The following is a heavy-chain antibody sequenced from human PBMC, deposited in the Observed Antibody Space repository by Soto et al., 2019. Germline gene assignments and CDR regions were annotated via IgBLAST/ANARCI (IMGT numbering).Heavy chain of an antibody. D-gene: IGHD5-12*01. V-gene: IGHV3-30*04. CDR1: GFSFSSYA. CDR3: AKTAGYELEAWLDP. J-gene: IGHJ5*02. CDR2: ISYDGSKK. Sequence: QVQLVESGGGVVQPGRSLRLSCAASGFSFSSYAMHWVRQAPGKGLEWVAVISYDGSKKYYADSVKGRFTISRDNSKNTLYLQMNSLRREDTAAYYCAKTAGYELEAWLDPWGQGTLVNVSS.